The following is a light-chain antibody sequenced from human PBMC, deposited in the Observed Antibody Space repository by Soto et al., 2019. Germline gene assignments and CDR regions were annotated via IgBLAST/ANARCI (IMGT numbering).Light chain of an antibody. J-gene: IGLJ7*01. CDR1: SSNIGAGYD. CDR3: QSYDSSLSGV. Sequence: QSVLTQPPSVSGAPGQRVTISCTGSSSNIGAGYDVHSYQQLPGTAPKLLIYGNSNRPSGVPDRFSGSKSGTSASLAITGLQAEDEADYYCQSYDSSLSGVFGGGTQLTVL. CDR2: GNS. V-gene: IGLV1-40*01.